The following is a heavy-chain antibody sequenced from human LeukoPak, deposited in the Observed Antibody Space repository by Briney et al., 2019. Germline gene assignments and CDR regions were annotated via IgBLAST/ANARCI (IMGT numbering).Heavy chain of an antibody. CDR2: IYYSGST. Sequence: SETLSLTCTVSGGSISSSTFYWGWIRQPPGKGLEWIGTIYYSGSTFYNPSLKSRVTVSVDTSKNQFSLKLSSLTAADTAVYYCARGAYDSSGHRFDPWGQGTLVTVSS. D-gene: IGHD3-22*01. CDR3: ARGAYDSSGHRFDP. V-gene: IGHV4-39*07. CDR1: GGSISSSTFY. J-gene: IGHJ5*02.